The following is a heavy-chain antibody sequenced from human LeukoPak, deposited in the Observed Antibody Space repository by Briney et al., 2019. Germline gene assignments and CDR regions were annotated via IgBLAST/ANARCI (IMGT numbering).Heavy chain of an antibody. D-gene: IGHD4-17*01. Sequence: GGSLRLSCAASGFTFSSYAVSWVRQAPGKGLEWVSAISGSGGSTYYADSVKGRFTISRDNSKNTLYLQMNSLRAEDTAVYYCAKLLMATVTYFDYWGQGTLVTVSS. V-gene: IGHV3-23*01. CDR3: AKLLMATVTYFDY. CDR1: GFTFSSYA. CDR2: ISGSGGST. J-gene: IGHJ4*02.